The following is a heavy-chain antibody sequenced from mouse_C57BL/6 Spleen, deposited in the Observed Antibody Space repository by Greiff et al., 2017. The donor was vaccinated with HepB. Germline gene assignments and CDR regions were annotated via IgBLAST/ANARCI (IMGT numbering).Heavy chain of an antibody. CDR2: IYPGSGST. J-gene: IGHJ4*01. D-gene: IGHD3-2*02. CDR1: GYTFTSSW. V-gene: IGHV1-55*01. CDR3: ARWGGTAQAYYAMDD. Sequence: QVHVKQSGAELVQPGASVKMSCTASGYTFTSSWITWVKQRPGQGLEWIGDIYPGSGSTNYNEKFKSKATLTVDTSSSTAYMQLSSLTSEDSAVYYWARWGGTAQAYYAMDDGGQGTSDTVTA.